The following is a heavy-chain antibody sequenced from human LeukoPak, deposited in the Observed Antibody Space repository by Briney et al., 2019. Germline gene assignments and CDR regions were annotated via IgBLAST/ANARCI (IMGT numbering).Heavy chain of an antibody. CDR1: GFSLSTSGVG. CDR2: IYWNDDK. Sequence: GPTLVNPTQTLTLTCTFSGFSLSTSGVGLGWIRQPPGKALAWLALIYWNDDKRYSSSLKSRLTITKDTSKHQVVLTMTNMDPVDTATYYCAHPLEEQWLVAFDYWGQGILVTVSS. J-gene: IGHJ4*02. CDR3: AHPLEEQWLVAFDY. V-gene: IGHV2-5*01. D-gene: IGHD6-19*01.